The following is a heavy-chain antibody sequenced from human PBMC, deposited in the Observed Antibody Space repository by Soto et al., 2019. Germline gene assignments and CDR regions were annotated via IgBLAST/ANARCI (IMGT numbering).Heavy chain of an antibody. CDR2: IFYSGST. Sequence: SETLSLTCNVSGSSISTSRSYWAWTRQPPGKGLEWLGYIFYSGSTNYNPSLKSRVTISVDTSKNQFSLKLSSVTAAVTAVYYCARGGVVPAALDYWGQGTLVTVSS. J-gene: IGHJ4*02. D-gene: IGHD2-2*01. CDR1: GSSISTSRSY. V-gene: IGHV4-39*07. CDR3: ARGGVVPAALDY.